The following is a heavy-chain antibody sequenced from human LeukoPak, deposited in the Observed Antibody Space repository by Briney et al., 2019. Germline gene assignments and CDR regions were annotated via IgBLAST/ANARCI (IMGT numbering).Heavy chain of an antibody. J-gene: IGHJ4*02. CDR2: INPSGGST. CDR3: ARDSRAVAGSDY. D-gene: IGHD6-19*01. CDR1: GYTFTGYY. Sequence: GASVKVSCKASGYTFTGYYLHWVRQAPGQGLEWMGIINPSGGSTSYAQKFQGRVTMTRDMSTSTVYMELSSLRSEDTAVYYCARDSRAVAGSDYWGQGTLVTVSS. V-gene: IGHV1-46*01.